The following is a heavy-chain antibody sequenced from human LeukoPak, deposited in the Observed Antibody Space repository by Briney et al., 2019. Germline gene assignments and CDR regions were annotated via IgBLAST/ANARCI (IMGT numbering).Heavy chain of an antibody. CDR3: ASTFNYGNWRFDP. J-gene: IGHJ5*02. Sequence: ASVKVSCKASGGTFSSYAISWVRQAPGQGLEWMGGIIPIFGTANYAQKFQGRVTITTDESTSTAYMELSSLRSEDTAVYYCASTFNYGNWRFDPWGQGTLVTVSS. V-gene: IGHV1-69*05. CDR1: GGTFSSYA. CDR2: IIPIFGTA. D-gene: IGHD4-11*01.